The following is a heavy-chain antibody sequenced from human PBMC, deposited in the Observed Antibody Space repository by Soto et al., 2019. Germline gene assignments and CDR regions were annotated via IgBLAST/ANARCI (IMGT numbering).Heavy chain of an antibody. J-gene: IGHJ6*02. Sequence: ASVNVSCKSSGYSFTDYHIHWVRQAPGQGPECLGRINPKSGGTSTAQKFQGWVTMTTDTSISTASMELTRLTSDDTAIYYCARGDSTDCSNGVCSFFYNHDMDVWGQGTTVTVSS. V-gene: IGHV1-2*04. D-gene: IGHD2-8*01. CDR3: ARGDSTDCSNGVCSFFYNHDMDV. CDR2: INPKSGGT. CDR1: GYSFTDYH.